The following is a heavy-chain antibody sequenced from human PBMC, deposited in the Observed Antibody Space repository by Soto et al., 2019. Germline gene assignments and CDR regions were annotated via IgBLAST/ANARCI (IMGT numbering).Heavy chain of an antibody. D-gene: IGHD6-25*01. CDR1: GGSIRSDKL. CDR3: ARGERQQQRDY. CDR2: VHHSGNS. Sequence: PSETLSLTWAVSGGSIRSDKLWSWVRQPPGKGLEWIGEVHHSGNSNYNPSLKSRVIISVDKPKNQFSLNLSSVTDADTAVYYCARGERQQQRDYWGQGTLVTVSS. V-gene: IGHV4-4*02. J-gene: IGHJ4*02.